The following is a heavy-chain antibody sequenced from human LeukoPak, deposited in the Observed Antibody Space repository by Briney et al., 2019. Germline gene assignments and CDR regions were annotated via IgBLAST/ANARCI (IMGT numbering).Heavy chain of an antibody. V-gene: IGHV1-18*01. CDR2: ISAYNGNT. CDR1: GYTFTSYG. J-gene: IGHJ4*02. D-gene: IGHD3-22*01. CDR3: ARVRSYDSSGYPLDY. Sequence: GASAKVSCKASGYTFTSYGISWVRQAPGQGLEWMGWISAYNGNTNYAQKLQGRVTMTTDTSTSTAYMELRSLRSDDTAVYYCARVRSYDSSGYPLDYWGQGTLVTVSS.